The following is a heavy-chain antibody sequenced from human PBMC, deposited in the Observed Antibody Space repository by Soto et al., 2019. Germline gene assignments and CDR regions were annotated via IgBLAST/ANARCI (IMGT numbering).Heavy chain of an antibody. CDR1: GGTFSSYA. Sequence: GASVKVSCKASGGTFSSYAISWVRQAPGQGLEWMGGIIPIFGTANYAQKFQGRVTITRDTSASTAYMELSSLRSEDTAVYYCARHHCSGGSCYGYWGQGTLVTVSS. J-gene: IGHJ4*02. V-gene: IGHV1-69*05. D-gene: IGHD2-15*01. CDR2: IIPIFGTA. CDR3: ARHHCSGGSCYGY.